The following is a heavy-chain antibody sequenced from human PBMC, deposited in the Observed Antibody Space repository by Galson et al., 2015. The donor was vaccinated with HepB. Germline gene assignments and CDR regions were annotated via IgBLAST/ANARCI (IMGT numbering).Heavy chain of an antibody. CDR1: GFTFSSYS. Sequence: SLRLSCAASGFTFSSYSMNWVRQAPGKGLEWVSYISSSSSTIYYADSVKGRFTISRDNAKNSLYLQMNSLRAEDTAVYYCARDPRYSGYRTFDYWGQGTLVTVSS. CDR3: ARDPRYSGYRTFDY. D-gene: IGHD5-12*01. CDR2: ISSSSSTI. V-gene: IGHV3-48*04. J-gene: IGHJ4*02.